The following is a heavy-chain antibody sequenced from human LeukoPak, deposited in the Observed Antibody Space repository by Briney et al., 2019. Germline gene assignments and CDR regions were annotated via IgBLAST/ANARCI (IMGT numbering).Heavy chain of an antibody. CDR1: GFTFSSYA. D-gene: IGHD6-13*01. CDR3: AKAGYSSSWPFDY. J-gene: IGHJ4*02. V-gene: IGHV3-23*01. Sequence: GGSLRLSCAVSGFTFSSYAVGWVRQAPGKGLEWVSAIGPSGDTTYYPDSVKGRLTISRDNSKNTLYLQMNSLRAEDTAVYYCAKAGYSSSWPFDYWGQGTLVIVSS. CDR2: IGPSGDTT.